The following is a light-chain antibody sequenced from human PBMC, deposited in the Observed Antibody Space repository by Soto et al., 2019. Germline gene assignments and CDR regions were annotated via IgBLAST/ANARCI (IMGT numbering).Light chain of an antibody. CDR2: GAS. CDR3: QQYGSSPPIT. V-gene: IGKV3-20*01. Sequence: EIVMTQSPATLSVSPGERATLSCRASQSVDNNVAWYQQKPGQAPRLLIYGASSRATGIPDRFSGSGSGTDFTLTISRLEPEDFAVYYCQQYGSSPPITFGQGTRLEIK. CDR1: QSVDNN. J-gene: IGKJ5*01.